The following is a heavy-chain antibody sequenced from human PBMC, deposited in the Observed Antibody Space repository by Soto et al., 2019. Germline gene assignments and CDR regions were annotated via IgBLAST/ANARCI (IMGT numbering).Heavy chain of an antibody. J-gene: IGHJ4*02. D-gene: IGHD3-10*01. CDR3: ARAVVRGVTADY. Sequence: TSETLSLTCTVSGGSISSSSYYWGWIRQHPGKGLEWIGYIYYSGSTYYNPSLKSRVTISVDTSKNQFSLKLSSVTAADTAVYYCARAVVRGVTADYWGQGTLVTVSS. CDR1: GGSISSSSYY. CDR2: IYYSGST. V-gene: IGHV4-31*03.